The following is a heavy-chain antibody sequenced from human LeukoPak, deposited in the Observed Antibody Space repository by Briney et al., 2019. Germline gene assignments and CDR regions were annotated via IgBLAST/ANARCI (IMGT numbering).Heavy chain of an antibody. CDR3: VRTPVMVRLRGGWFDP. CDR2: INHSGST. Sequence: SETLSLTCAVYGGSFSGYYWSWIRQPPGKGLEWIGEINHSGSTNYNPSLKSRVTISVDTSKNQFSLKLSSVTAADTAVYYCVRTPVMVRLRGGWFDPWGQGTLVTVSS. J-gene: IGHJ5*02. V-gene: IGHV4-34*01. D-gene: IGHD3-10*01. CDR1: GGSFSGYY.